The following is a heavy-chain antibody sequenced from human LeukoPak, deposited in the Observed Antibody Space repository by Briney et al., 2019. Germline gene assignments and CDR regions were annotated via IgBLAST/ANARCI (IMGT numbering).Heavy chain of an antibody. J-gene: IGHJ5*02. CDR1: GYTFTSYD. D-gene: IGHD3-10*01. CDR2: MNPNSGNT. V-gene: IGHV1-8*01. Sequence: ASVKVSCKASGYTFTSYDINWVRQATGQGLEWMGWMNPNSGNTGYAQKFQGRVTMTRNTSISTAYMELSSLRSEDTAVYYCARALLWFGDSNNWFDPWGQGTLVTVSS. CDR3: ARALLWFGDSNNWFDP.